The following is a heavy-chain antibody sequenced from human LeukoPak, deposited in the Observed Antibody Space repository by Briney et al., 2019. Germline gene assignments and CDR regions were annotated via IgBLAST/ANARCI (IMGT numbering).Heavy chain of an antibody. CDR1: GGSISSSSYY. CDR3: ARQGMVRGSIHFDY. J-gene: IGHJ4*02. Sequence: SETLSLTCTVSGGSISSSSYYWGWIRQPPGKGLGWNGSIYYSGSTYYNPSLKSRVTISVDTSKNQFSLKLSSVTAADTAVYYCARQGMVRGSIHFDYWGQGTLVTVSS. CDR2: IYYSGST. D-gene: IGHD3-10*01. V-gene: IGHV4-39*01.